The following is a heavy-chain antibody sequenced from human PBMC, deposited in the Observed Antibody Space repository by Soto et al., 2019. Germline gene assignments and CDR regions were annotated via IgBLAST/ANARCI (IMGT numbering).Heavy chain of an antibody. V-gene: IGHV4-59*01. CDR2: IYYSGST. D-gene: IGHD1-1*01. CDR3: ARDPTGSNWFDP. CDR1: GGSISSYY. J-gene: IGHJ5*02. Sequence: QVQLQESGPGLVKPSETLSLTCTVSGGSISSYYWSWIRQPPGKGLEWIGYIYYSGSTNYNPSLKSRVTISVDTSKNQFSLKLSSVTAADTAVYYCARDPTGSNWFDPWGQGTLVTVSS.